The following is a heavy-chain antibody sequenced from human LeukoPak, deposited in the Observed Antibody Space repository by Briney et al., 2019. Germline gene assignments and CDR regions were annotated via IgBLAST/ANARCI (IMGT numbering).Heavy chain of an antibody. Sequence: GGSLRLSCAASGFTFDDYPMHWVRQAPGKGLEWVSGISWNSGSIGYADSVKGRFTISRDNAKNSLYLQMNSLRAEDTALYYCAKDTGSSGPFDYWGQGTLVTVSS. CDR3: AKDTGSSGPFDY. CDR2: ISWNSGSI. V-gene: IGHV3-9*01. CDR1: GFTFDDYP. D-gene: IGHD6-19*01. J-gene: IGHJ4*02.